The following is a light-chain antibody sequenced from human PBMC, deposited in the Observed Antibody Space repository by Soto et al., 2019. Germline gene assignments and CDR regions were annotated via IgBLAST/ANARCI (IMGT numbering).Light chain of an antibody. CDR1: STDIGGYNY. V-gene: IGLV2-14*03. Sequence: QSALTQPASVSASPGQSITITCTGTSTDIGGYNYVSWYQQYPGTAPKVIIFEVTNRPSGVSDRFVGSKSGNTASLTISGLQAEDEADYYCHSYTTRSTGVFGGGTKVTVL. CDR2: EVT. J-gene: IGLJ3*02. CDR3: HSYTTRSTGV.